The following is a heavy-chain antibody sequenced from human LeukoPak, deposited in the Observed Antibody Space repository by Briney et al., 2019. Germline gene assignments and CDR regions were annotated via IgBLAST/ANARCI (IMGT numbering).Heavy chain of an antibody. Sequence: PSETLSLTCTVSGGSISSDYWSWIRQTPGEGLEWIGYIYYSGTTDYNPSLKSRVTISVDTSKNQFSLKLSSVTAADTAVYYCARDSQYGSGSYYVDAFDIWGQGTMVTVSS. CDR2: IYYSGTT. V-gene: IGHV4-59*12. CDR1: GGSISSDY. D-gene: IGHD3-10*01. J-gene: IGHJ3*02. CDR3: ARDSQYGSGSYYVDAFDI.